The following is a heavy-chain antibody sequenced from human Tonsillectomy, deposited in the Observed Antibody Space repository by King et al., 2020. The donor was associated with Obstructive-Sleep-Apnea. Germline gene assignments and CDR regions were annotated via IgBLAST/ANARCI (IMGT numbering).Heavy chain of an antibody. CDR1: EFTFSHYW. D-gene: IGHD1-1*01. Sequence: QLVESGGGLVQPGGSLRLYCTASEFTFSHYWMSWVRLAPGKGLEWVANIHQNGTEKYYVDSVKGRFTISRDNAKNSLYLQMNSLRADDTAVYYCARDSRQELARYYYYYGMDVWGHGTTVTVSS. V-gene: IGHV3-7*03. CDR3: ARDSRQELARYYYYYGMDV. CDR2: IHQNGTEK. J-gene: IGHJ6*02.